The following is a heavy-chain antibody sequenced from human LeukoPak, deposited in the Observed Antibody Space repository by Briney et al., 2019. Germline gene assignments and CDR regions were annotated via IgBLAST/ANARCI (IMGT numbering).Heavy chain of an antibody. D-gene: IGHD4-17*01. Sequence: PGGSLRLSCAASGFTFSSYSMNWVRQALGKGLEWVSSISSSSSYIYYADSVKGRFTISRDNAKNSLYLQMNSLRAEDTAVYYCASDTVTTSGGMDVWGKGTTVTVSS. CDR2: ISSSSSYI. V-gene: IGHV3-21*01. CDR1: GFTFSSYS. CDR3: ASDTVTTSGGMDV. J-gene: IGHJ6*04.